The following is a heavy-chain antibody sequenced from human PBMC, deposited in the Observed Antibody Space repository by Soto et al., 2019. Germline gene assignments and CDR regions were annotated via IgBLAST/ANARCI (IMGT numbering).Heavy chain of an antibody. CDR3: ARGVAEWSGGSCYPENFYD. CDR2: MNPNSGNT. CDR1: GYTFTSYD. V-gene: IGHV1-8*01. D-gene: IGHD2-15*01. J-gene: IGHJ4*02. Sequence: ASVKVSCKASGYTFTSYDINWVRQATGQGLEWMGWMNPNSGNTGYAQKFQGRVTMTRNTSISTAYMELSSLRSEDTAVYYCARGVAEWSGGSCYPENFYDWGQGTLVTVSS.